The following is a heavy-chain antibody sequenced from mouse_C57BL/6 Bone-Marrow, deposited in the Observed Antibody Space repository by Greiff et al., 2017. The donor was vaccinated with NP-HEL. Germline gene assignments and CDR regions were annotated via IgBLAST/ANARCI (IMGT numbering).Heavy chain of an antibody. CDR1: GYTFTSYW. V-gene: IGHV1-59*01. CDR2: IDPSDSYT. D-gene: IGHD2-1*01. CDR3: ARLDYGNYEAWFAY. J-gene: IGHJ3*01. Sequence: QVQLQQPGAELVRPGTSVKLSCKASGYTFTSYWMHWVKQRPGQGLEWIGVIDPSDSYTNYNQKFKGKATLTVDTSSCTAYMQLSSLTSEDSAVYYCARLDYGNYEAWFAYWGQGTLVTVSA.